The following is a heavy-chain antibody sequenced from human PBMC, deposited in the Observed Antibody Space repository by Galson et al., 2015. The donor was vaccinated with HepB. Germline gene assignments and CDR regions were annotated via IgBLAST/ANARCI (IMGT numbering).Heavy chain of an antibody. D-gene: IGHD6-13*01. Sequence: SLRLSCAASGFSVSNNYMAWVRQAPGKGLEWVSLLYSDGTTYYADSVKGRFTISRDSFKNTLYLQMNSLRAEDTAVYYCARDSSWYGYFDYWGQGTLVTVSS. CDR2: LYSDGTT. CDR1: GFSVSNNY. V-gene: IGHV3-66*01. J-gene: IGHJ4*02. CDR3: ARDSSWYGYFDY.